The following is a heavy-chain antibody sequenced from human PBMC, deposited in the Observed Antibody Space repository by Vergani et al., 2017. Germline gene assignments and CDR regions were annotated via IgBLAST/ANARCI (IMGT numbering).Heavy chain of an antibody. CDR3: ARGSQVRGVNWFDP. CDR1: GGSISSGGYY. J-gene: IGHJ5*02. V-gene: IGHV4-31*03. CDR2: IYYSGST. D-gene: IGHD3-10*01. Sequence: QVQLQESGPGLVKPSQTLSLTCTVSGGSISSGGYYWSWIRQHPGKGLEWTGYIYYSGSTYYNPSLKSRVTISVDTSKNQFSLKLSSVTAADTAVYYCARGSQVRGVNWFDPWGQGTLVTVSS.